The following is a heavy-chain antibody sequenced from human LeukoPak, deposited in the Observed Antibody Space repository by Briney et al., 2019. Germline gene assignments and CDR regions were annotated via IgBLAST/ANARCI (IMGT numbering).Heavy chain of an antibody. D-gene: IGHD3-22*01. CDR1: GFTSSSYS. V-gene: IGHV3-21*01. J-gene: IGHJ4*02. CDR3: ARVDGISYYYDSSGYYYEANDY. CDR2: ISSSSSYI. Sequence: GGSLRLSCAASGFTSSSYSMNWVRQAPGKGLEWVSSISSSSSYIYYADSVKGRFTISRDNAKNSLYLQMNSLRAEDTAVYYCARVDGISYYYDSSGYYYEANDYWGQGTLVTVSS.